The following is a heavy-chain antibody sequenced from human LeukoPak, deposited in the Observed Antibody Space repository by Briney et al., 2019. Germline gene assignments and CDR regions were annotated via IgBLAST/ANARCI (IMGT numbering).Heavy chain of an antibody. CDR1: GFTFSSYG. J-gene: IGHJ4*02. CDR3: AKVGKITMVRGVIRHIDY. Sequence: GGSLRLSCAASGFTFSSYGMHWVRQAPGKGLEWVAVISYDGSNKYYADSVKGRFTISRDNSKNTLYLQMNSLRAEDTAVYYCAKVGKITMVRGVIRHIDYWGQGTLVTVSS. V-gene: IGHV3-30*18. CDR2: ISYDGSNK. D-gene: IGHD3-10*01.